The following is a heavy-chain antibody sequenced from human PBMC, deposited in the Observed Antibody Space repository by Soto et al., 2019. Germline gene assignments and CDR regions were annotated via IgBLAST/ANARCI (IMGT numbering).Heavy chain of an antibody. CDR3: AKGDRRYYYGMDV. J-gene: IGHJ6*02. Sequence: QVQLVESGGGVVQPGRSLRLSCAASGFTFSSYGMHWVRQAPGKGLEWVAVISYDGSNKYYADSVKGRFTISRDNSKNTLYLQMNSLKAEDTAVYYCAKGDRRYYYGMDVWGQGTTVTVSS. V-gene: IGHV3-30*18. CDR1: GFTFSSYG. CDR2: ISYDGSNK.